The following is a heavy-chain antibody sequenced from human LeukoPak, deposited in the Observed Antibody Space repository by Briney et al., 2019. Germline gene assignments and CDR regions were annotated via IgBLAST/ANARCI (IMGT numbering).Heavy chain of an antibody. Sequence: NPSETLSLTCAVYGGSFSGYYWSWIRQPPGKGLEWIGEINHSGSTNYNPSLKSRVTISVDTSKNQFSLKLSSVTAADTAVYYCARSSGWYLPVYWGQGTLVTVSS. D-gene: IGHD6-19*01. J-gene: IGHJ4*02. CDR1: GGSFSGYY. V-gene: IGHV4-34*01. CDR3: ARSSGWYLPVY. CDR2: INHSGST.